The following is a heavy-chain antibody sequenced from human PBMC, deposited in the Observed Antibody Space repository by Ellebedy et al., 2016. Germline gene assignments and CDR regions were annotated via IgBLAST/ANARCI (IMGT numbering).Heavy chain of an antibody. CDR2: ISAGGETT. CDR3: YYGHYSGS. D-gene: IGHD4-17*01. CDR1: GLIFSDFF. J-gene: IGHJ4*02. V-gene: IGHV3-23*01. Sequence: GGSLRLSXAASGLIFSDFFMSWVRRAPGKGLEWVSTISAGGETTFSADSVKGRFTISRDNSRNTLYLQMNSLRAEDTAAYYCYYGHYSGSWGQGTLVTVSS.